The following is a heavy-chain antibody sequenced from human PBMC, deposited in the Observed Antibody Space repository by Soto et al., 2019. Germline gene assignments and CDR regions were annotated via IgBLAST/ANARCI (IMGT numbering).Heavy chain of an antibody. CDR1: GGTFSSYA. V-gene: IGHV1-69*01. D-gene: IGHD6-19*01. CDR3: ARSQQRFIAVAGLFDY. Sequence: QVQLVQSGAEVKKPGSSVKVSCKASGGTFSSYAISWVRQAPGQGLEWMGGIIPIFGTANYAQKFQGRVTITADESTSTGYMELSSLRSEDTAVYYCARSQQRFIAVAGLFDYWGQGTLVTVSS. CDR2: IIPIFGTA. J-gene: IGHJ4*02.